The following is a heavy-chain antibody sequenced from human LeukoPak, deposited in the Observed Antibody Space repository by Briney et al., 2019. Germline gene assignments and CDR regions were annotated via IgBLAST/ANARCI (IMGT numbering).Heavy chain of an antibody. V-gene: IGHV4-30-2*01. D-gene: IGHD3-10*01. CDR3: ARGGTGSYYKRLVY. J-gene: IGHJ4*02. CDR1: GGSISSGGYY. Sequence: SQTLSLTCTVSGGSISSGGYYWSWIRQPPGKGLEWIGYIYHSGSTYYNPSLKSRVTISVDTSKNQFSLKLSSVTAADTAVYYCARGGTGSYYKRLVYWGQGTLVTVSS. CDR2: IYHSGST.